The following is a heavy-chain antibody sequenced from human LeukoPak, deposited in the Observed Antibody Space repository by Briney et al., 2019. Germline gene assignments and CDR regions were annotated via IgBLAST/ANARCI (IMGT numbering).Heavy chain of an antibody. CDR3: AELGITMIGGV. D-gene: IGHD3-10*02. V-gene: IGHV3-21*06. CDR1: GFTFGSYS. Sequence: PGGSLRLSCAASGFTFGSYSMDWVRQAPGKGLEWVASISSSSSYIFYGDSVKGRFTISRDNAKNSLFLQMNSLRVEDAAVYYCAELGITMIGGVWGKGTTVTISS. CDR2: ISSSSSYI. J-gene: IGHJ6*04.